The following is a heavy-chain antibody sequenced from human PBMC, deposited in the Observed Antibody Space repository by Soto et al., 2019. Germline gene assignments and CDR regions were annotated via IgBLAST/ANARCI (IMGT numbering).Heavy chain of an antibody. J-gene: IGHJ4*02. CDR2: IYYSGST. V-gene: IGHV4-59*01. CDR1: VGSISSYY. CDR3: ARVKYDWYFDY. Sequence: SETLSLTCTVSVGSISSYYWSWIRQPPGKGLEWIGYIYYSGSTNYNPSLKSRVTISVDTSKNQFSLKLSSVTAADTAVYYCARVKYDWYFDYWGQGTLVTVSS. D-gene: IGHD1-20*01.